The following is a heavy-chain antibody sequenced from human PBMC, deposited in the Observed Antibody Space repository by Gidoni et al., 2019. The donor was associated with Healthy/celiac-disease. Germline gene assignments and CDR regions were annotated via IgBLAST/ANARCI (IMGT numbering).Heavy chain of an antibody. D-gene: IGHD4-17*01. V-gene: IGHV3-23*01. CDR2: ISGSGGST. Sequence: EVQLLESGGGLVQPGGSLILSCAASGFTFSSYPMSWVRQAPGKGPEWVSAISGSGGSTYYADSVKGRFTISRDNSKNTLYLQMNSLRAEDTAVYYCAKDPGGDYAYWGQGTLVTVSS. CDR3: AKDPGGDYAY. J-gene: IGHJ4*02. CDR1: GFTFSSYP.